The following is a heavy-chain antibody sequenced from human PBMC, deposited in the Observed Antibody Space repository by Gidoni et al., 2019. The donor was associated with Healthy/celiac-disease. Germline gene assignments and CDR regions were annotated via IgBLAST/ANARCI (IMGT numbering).Heavy chain of an antibody. D-gene: IGHD6-13*01. J-gene: IGHJ6*02. CDR3: ARAGEGAAADYYYYYGMDV. V-gene: IGHV1-69*01. Sequence: AQLVQSGAEVKKPASTVKVPRKAPGATFRSHAIRWVRQAPGQGLEWMGGIIPIFGTANYAQKFQGRFTITADESTRTAYVELSSLRSEDTAVYYCARAGEGAAADYYYYYGMDVGGQGTTVTVSS. CDR1: GATFRSHA. CDR2: IIPIFGTA.